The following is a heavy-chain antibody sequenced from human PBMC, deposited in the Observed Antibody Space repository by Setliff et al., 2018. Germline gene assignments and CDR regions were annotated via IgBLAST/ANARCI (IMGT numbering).Heavy chain of an antibody. Sequence: TSETLSLTCAVYGDPFTDYYWSWIRQPPGKGLEWFGEINQSGSGDYNPSFKGRVTISVDTSKKQFSLTLSSVTAADTAVYYCSRPHGGDYAFDIWGQGTMVTVSS. CDR1: GDPFTDYY. CDR2: INQSGSG. D-gene: IGHD4-17*01. CDR3: SRPHGGDYAFDI. V-gene: IGHV4-34*01. J-gene: IGHJ3*02.